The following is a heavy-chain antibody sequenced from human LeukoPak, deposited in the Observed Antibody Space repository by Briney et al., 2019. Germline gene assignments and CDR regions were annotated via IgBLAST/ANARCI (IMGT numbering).Heavy chain of an antibody. Sequence: GGSLRLSCAASGFTFSSYWMTWVRQAPGKGLEWVANIKPDGSGKYYVDSVKGRFTISRDNAKNSLYLQMNSLRADDTAVYYCASGYSSSWATFDYWGQGTLVTVSS. CDR2: IKPDGSGK. CDR3: ASGYSSSWATFDY. D-gene: IGHD6-13*01. V-gene: IGHV3-7*01. J-gene: IGHJ4*02. CDR1: GFTFSSYW.